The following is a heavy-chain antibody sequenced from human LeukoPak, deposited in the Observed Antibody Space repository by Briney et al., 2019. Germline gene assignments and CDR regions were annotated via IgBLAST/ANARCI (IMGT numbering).Heavy chain of an antibody. CDR2: IYYSGST. V-gene: IGHV4-61*08. D-gene: IGHD2-2*01. J-gene: IGHJ5*02. CDR3: ARLSGDIVVVPAAMAWFDP. Sequence: SETLSLTCTVSGGSISSGGYYWSWIRQPPGKGLEWIGYIYYSGSTNYNPSLKSRVTISVDTSKDQFSLKLSSVTAADTAVYYCARLSGDIVVVPAAMAWFDPWGQGTLVTVSS. CDR1: GGSISSGGYY.